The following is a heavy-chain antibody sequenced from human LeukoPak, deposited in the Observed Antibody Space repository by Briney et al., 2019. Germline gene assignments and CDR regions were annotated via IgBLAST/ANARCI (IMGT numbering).Heavy chain of an antibody. Sequence: PSETLSLTCTVSRGSISSYYWTWIRQPPGKGLEWIGYVYVRESTNYNPSLKSRVTISVDTSKNQFSLNLSSGTAADTAIYYCARALLRYDSSSRSLSWYFDLWGRGTLVAVSS. CDR1: RGSISSYY. CDR3: ARALLRYDSSSRSLSWYFDL. D-gene: IGHD3-22*01. V-gene: IGHV4-59*01. CDR2: VYVREST. J-gene: IGHJ2*01.